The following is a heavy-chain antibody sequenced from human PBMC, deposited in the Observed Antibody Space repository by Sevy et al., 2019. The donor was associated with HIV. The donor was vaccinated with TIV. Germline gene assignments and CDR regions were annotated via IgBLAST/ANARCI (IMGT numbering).Heavy chain of an antibody. CDR3: AREGCTQPHDY. Sequence: GGSLRLSCAASGFTFAKYSMSWVRQAPGKGLEWVSTFSFGCGRINYADSVKGRFTISRDDSKNTLCLQMNSLRAEGTATYFCAREGCTQPHDYWGQGTLVTVSS. V-gene: IGHV3-23*01. J-gene: IGHJ4*02. CDR2: FSFGCGRI. D-gene: IGHD2-8*01. CDR1: GFTFAKYS.